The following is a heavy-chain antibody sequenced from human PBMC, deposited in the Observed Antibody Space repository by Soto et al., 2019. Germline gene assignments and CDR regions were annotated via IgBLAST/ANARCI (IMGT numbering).Heavy chain of an antibody. CDR2: INSDACHT. CDR3: VRDGNWITTGCYGNWLTL. Sequence: EVPLVESGGGVVQPGGSLRLSCAASGFTFSTYWMHWIRQVPGKGLEWVSRINSDACHTSYADSVKGRFTISSDNANNTLHLEMNRLRAEDTAVYYCVRDGNWITTGCYGNWLTLWGEATVFTVSS. J-gene: IGHJ5*02. V-gene: IGHV3-74*03. CDR1: GFTFSTYW. D-gene: IGHD2-2*01.